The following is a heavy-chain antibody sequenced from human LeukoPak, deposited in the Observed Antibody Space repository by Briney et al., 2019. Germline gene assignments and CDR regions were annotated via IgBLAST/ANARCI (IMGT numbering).Heavy chain of an antibody. CDR3: ARDLAYYYDSSYD. CDR1: GFTFSIYS. V-gene: IGHV3-21*01. J-gene: IGHJ4*02. Sequence: GGSLRLSCAASGFTFSIYSMNWVRQAPGKGLEWVSSIDSSSSYMYYADSVEGRFTISRDNAKNSLYLQMNSLRAEDTAVYYCARDLAYYYDSSYDWGQGTLVTVSS. CDR2: IDSSSSYM. D-gene: IGHD3-22*01.